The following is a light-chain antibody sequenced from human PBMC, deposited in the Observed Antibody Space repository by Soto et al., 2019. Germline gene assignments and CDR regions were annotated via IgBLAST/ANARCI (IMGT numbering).Light chain of an antibody. Sequence: IELTHSPATLSVSPGERVTLSCRASQSVDINLAWYQQKPGQAPRLLIYDASSRATGIPDRFSGGGSGTDFTLTISRLEPEDFAVYYCQQFSSYPLTFGGGTKVDIK. CDR1: QSVDIN. J-gene: IGKJ4*01. CDR3: QQFSSYPLT. V-gene: IGKV3D-20*01. CDR2: DAS.